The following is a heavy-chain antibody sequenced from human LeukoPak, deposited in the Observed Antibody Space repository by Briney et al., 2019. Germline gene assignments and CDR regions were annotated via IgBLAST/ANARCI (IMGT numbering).Heavy chain of an antibody. CDR3: ARGGVQQWLVSGDAFDI. Sequence: GGSLRLSCAASGFTFSTYAMSWVRQAPGKGLEWVSGISDSGDGTYYAESVKGRFTISRDNSKNTLYLQMNSLRAEDTAVYYCARGGVQQWLVSGDAFDIWGQGKMVTVSS. D-gene: IGHD6-19*01. J-gene: IGHJ3*02. CDR1: GFTFSTYA. CDR2: ISDSGDGT. V-gene: IGHV3-23*01.